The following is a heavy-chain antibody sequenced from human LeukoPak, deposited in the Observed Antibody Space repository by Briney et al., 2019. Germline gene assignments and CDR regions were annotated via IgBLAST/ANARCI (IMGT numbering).Heavy chain of an antibody. Sequence: MASETLSLTCTVSGGSISSGSYYWSWIRQPAGKGLEWIGRIYTSGSTNYNPSLKSRVTMSVDTSKNQFSLKLSSVTAADTAVYYCARDCGSGSRYCSSPYYFDYWGQGTLVTVSS. CDR1: GGSISSGSYY. CDR2: IYTSGST. CDR3: ARDCGSGSRYCSSPYYFDY. V-gene: IGHV4-61*02. D-gene: IGHD3-10*01. J-gene: IGHJ4*02.